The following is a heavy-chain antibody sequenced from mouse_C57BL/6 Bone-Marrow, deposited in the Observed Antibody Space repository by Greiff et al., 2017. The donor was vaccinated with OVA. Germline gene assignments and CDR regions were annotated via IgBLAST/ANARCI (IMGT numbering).Heavy chain of an antibody. Sequence: VQLQQSGTVLARPGASVKMSCKTSGYTFTSYWMHWVKQRPGQGLEWIGAIYPGNSDTSYNQKFKGKAKLTAVTSASTAYMELSSLTNEDSAVYYCTTPYYYGSSHFDYWGQGTTLTVSS. CDR1: GYTFTSYW. J-gene: IGHJ2*01. CDR3: TTPYYYGSSHFDY. V-gene: IGHV1-5*01. D-gene: IGHD1-1*01. CDR2: IYPGNSDT.